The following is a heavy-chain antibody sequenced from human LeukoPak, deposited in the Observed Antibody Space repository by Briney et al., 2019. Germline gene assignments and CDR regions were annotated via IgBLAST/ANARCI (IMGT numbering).Heavy chain of an antibody. Sequence: ASVKVSCKASGYTFTGYYMHWVRQAPGQGLEWMGWISAYNGNTNYAQKLQGRVTMTTDTSTTAAYMELRSLRSDDTAVYYCATWGVYYASGTYGYWGQGTLVTVSS. D-gene: IGHD3-10*01. CDR1: GYTFTGYY. J-gene: IGHJ4*02. V-gene: IGHV1-18*04. CDR3: ATWGVYYASGTYGY. CDR2: ISAYNGNT.